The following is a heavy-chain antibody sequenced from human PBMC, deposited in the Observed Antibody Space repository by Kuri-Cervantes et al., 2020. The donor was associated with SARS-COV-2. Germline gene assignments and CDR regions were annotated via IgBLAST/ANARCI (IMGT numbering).Heavy chain of an antibody. CDR1: GGTISSSSYY. J-gene: IGHJ5*02. CDR3: STRRTGAWFDP. Sequence: SETLSLTCTVSGGTISSSSYYWVWIRQPPGKGLEWIGSIYYSGSTYYNPSLKRRVTVSVDTSKNQFSLKLSSVTAADTAVYYCSTRRTGAWFDPWGQGTLVTVSS. V-gene: IGHV4-39*07. CDR2: IYYSGST. D-gene: IGHD1-14*01.